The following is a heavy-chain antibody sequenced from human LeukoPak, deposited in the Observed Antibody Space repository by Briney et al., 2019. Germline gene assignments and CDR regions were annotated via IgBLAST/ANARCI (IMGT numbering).Heavy chain of an antibody. CDR2: INHSGST. J-gene: IGHJ4*02. CDR1: GGSFSGYY. Sequence: PSETLSLTCAVYGGSFSGYYWSWIRQPPGKGLEWIGEINHSGSTNYNPSLKSRVTISVDTSKNQFSLKLGSVTAADTAVYYCARGNYYGSGAPSGYYFDYWGQGTLVTVSS. D-gene: IGHD3-10*01. CDR3: ARGNYYGSGAPSGYYFDY. V-gene: IGHV4-34*01.